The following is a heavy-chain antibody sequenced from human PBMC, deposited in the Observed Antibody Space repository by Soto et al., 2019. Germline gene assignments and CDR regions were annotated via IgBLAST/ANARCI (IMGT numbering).Heavy chain of an antibody. CDR3: AREGHVVVVTAALDY. D-gene: IGHD2-21*02. CDR2: VNPSGGHT. V-gene: IGHV1-46*01. CDR1: GDTFTDYY. J-gene: IGHJ4*02. Sequence: QVQLMQSGAEVKKPGASVKVSCKASGDTFTDYYIHWVRQAPGQGLEWMGTVNPSGGHTTYAQYFLGRVTMTSDTSTSTLYMELTSLTSADTAIYYWAREGHVVVVTAALDYWGQGTLVTVSS.